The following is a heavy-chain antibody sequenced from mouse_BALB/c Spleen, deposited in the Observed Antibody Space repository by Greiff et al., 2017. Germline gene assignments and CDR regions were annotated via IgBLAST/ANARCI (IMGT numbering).Heavy chain of an antibody. CDR2: ISDGGSYT. J-gene: IGHJ3*01. CDR3: ARDELFAY. Sequence: EVKVVESGGGLVKPGGSLKLSCAASGFTFSDYYMYWVRQTPEKRLEWVATISDGGSYTYYPDSVKGRFTISRDNAKNNLYLQMSSLKSEDTAMYYCARDELFAYWGQGTLVTVSA. V-gene: IGHV5-4*02. CDR1: GFTFSDYY.